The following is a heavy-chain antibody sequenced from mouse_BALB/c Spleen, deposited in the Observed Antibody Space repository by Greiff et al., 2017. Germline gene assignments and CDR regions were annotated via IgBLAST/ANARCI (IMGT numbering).Heavy chain of an antibody. CDR1: GYAFTNYL. CDR2: INPGSGGT. Sequence: QVQLKQSGAELVRPGTSVKVSCKASGYAFTNYLIEWVKQRPGQDLEWIGVINPGSGGTNYNEKFKGKATLTADKSSSTAYMQLSSLTSDDSAVYFCARGGNSGFAYWGQGTLVTVSA. D-gene: IGHD2-1*01. J-gene: IGHJ3*01. V-gene: IGHV1-54*01. CDR3: ARGGNSGFAY.